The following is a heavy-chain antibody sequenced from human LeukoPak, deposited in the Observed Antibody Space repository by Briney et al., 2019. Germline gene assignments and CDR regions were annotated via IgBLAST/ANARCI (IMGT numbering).Heavy chain of an antibody. V-gene: IGHV4-59*11. CDR2: IYYSGST. Sequence: SETLSLTCTVSGGSISSHYWSWIRQPPGKGLEWIGYIYYSGSTNYNPSLKSRVTISVDTSKNQFSLKLSSVTAADTAVYYCARVPAYCGGDCYSWGGYYYYYGMDVWGQGTTVTVSS. J-gene: IGHJ6*02. CDR3: ARVPAYCGGDCYSWGGYYYYYGMDV. CDR1: GGSISSHY. D-gene: IGHD2-21*02.